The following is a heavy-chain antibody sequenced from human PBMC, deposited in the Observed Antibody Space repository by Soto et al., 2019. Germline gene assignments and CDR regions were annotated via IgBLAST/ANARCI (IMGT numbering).Heavy chain of an antibody. Sequence: SETLSLTCTVSGGSISSYDWSWIRQPPGKGLEWIGYIYYSGSTNYNPSLKSRVTISVDTSKNQFSLKLSSVTAADTAVYYCARVPIYSSGWYYFDYWGQGTLVTVSS. CDR2: IYYSGST. CDR3: ARVPIYSSGWYYFDY. J-gene: IGHJ4*02. CDR1: GGSISSYD. D-gene: IGHD6-19*01. V-gene: IGHV4-59*01.